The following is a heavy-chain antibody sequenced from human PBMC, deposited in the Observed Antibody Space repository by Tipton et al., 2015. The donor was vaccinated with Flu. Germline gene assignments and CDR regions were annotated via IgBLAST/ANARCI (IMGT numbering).Heavy chain of an antibody. CDR3: TAGVGATDHDY. J-gene: IGHJ4*02. Sequence: LTCAVYGGSFSGYYWSWVRQAPGKGLEWVGRIKSKTDSGTRDFAAPVKGRFSISRDDSKNMLYLQMNSLKTEDTAVYYCTAGVGATDHDYWGQGTLVTVSS. CDR2: IKSKTDSGTR. D-gene: IGHD1-26*01. V-gene: IGHV3-15*01. CDR1: GGSFSGYY.